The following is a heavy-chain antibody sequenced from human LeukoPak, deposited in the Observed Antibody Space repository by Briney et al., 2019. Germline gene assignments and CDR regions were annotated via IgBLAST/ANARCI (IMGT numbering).Heavy chain of an antibody. CDR3: ARSASSWSFNWFDP. J-gene: IGHJ5*02. CDR2: IYHSGST. Sequence: SETLSLTCTVSGYSISSGYYWGWIRQPPGKGLEWIGSIYHSGSTYYNPSLKSRVTISVDTSKNQFSLKLSSVTAADTAVYYCARSASSWSFNWFDPWGQGTLVTVSS. V-gene: IGHV4-38-2*02. D-gene: IGHD6-13*01. CDR1: GYSISSGYY.